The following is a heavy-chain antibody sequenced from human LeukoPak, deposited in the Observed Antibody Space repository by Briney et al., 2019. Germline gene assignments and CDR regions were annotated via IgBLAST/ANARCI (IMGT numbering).Heavy chain of an antibody. Sequence: TSETLSLTCAVSGYSISSGYYWGWIRQPPGKGLEWIGNIYHSGSTYYNPSLRSRVTISVDTSKNQFSLKLSSVTAADTAVYYCARAGIGIRYYMDVWGKGTTVTVSS. J-gene: IGHJ6*03. CDR2: IYHSGST. D-gene: IGHD3-10*01. CDR1: GYSISSGYY. V-gene: IGHV4-38-2*01. CDR3: ARAGIGIRYYMDV.